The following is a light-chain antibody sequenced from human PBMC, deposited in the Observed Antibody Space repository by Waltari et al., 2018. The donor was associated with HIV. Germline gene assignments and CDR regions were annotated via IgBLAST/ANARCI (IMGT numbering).Light chain of an antibody. V-gene: IGLV1-40*01. CDR1: GSNLVAGYH. CDR2: DNN. CDR3: QSYDTSLSAVV. Sequence: QSVVTHPPSVPVAPARRITTPCSARGSNLVAGYHVHWYQQLPGTAPKVIIYDNNKRPSGVPDRFSGSKSGTSASLAITGLQAEDEAEYYCQSYDTSLSAVVFGGGTTLTVL. J-gene: IGLJ3*02.